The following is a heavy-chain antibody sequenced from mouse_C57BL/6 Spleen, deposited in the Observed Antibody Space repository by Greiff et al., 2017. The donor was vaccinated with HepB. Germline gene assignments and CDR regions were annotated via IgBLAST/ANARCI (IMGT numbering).Heavy chain of an antibody. V-gene: IGHV14-4*01. CDR2: IDPENGDT. CDR3: TTRGGLRRDAMDY. J-gene: IGHJ4*01. CDR1: GFNIKDDY. Sequence: VQLQQSGAELVRPGASVKLSCTASGFNIKDDYMHWVKQGPEQGLEWIGWIDPENGDTEYASKFQGKATITADTSSNTAYLQLSSLTSEDTAVYYCTTRGGLRRDAMDYWGQGTSVTVSS. D-gene: IGHD2-2*01.